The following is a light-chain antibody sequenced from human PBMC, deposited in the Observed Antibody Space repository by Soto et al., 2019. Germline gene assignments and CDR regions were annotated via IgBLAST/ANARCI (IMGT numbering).Light chain of an antibody. Sequence: DIQMTQSPSSLSASVGDRITITCRASQSISTYLNWYQHKPGKAPNLLIYAASYLKSGVPSRFSGSGSGTEFTLSISSLQPEDFATYFCQQIYSAPLTFGGGTKVEIK. CDR1: QSISTY. V-gene: IGKV1-39*01. J-gene: IGKJ4*01. CDR3: QQIYSAPLT. CDR2: AAS.